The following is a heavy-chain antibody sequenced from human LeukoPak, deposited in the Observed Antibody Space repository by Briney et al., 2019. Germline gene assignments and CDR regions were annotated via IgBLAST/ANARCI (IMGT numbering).Heavy chain of an antibody. Sequence: SETLSLTCTVSGGSISGYYWSWIRQPPGKGLEWIGYIYYSGSTNYNPSLKSRVTISVDTSKNQFSLKLSSVTAADTAVYYCARGQYSYGYYFDYWGQGTLVTVSS. J-gene: IGHJ4*02. V-gene: IGHV4-59*01. CDR2: IYYSGST. D-gene: IGHD5-18*01. CDR1: GGSISGYY. CDR3: ARGQYSYGYYFDY.